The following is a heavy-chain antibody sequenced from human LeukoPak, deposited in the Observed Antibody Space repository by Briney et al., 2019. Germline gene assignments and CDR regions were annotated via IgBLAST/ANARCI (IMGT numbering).Heavy chain of an antibody. Sequence: SQTLSLTCTVSGGSISSGSYYWSWIRQPAGKGLEWIGRIYTSGSTNYNPSLKSRVTISVDTSKNQFSLKLSSVTAADTAVYYCARDHFSINCSSTSCYNGFYFDYWGQGTLVTVSS. CDR3: ARDHFSINCSSTSCYNGFYFDY. V-gene: IGHV4-61*02. CDR2: IYTSGST. CDR1: GGSISSGSYY. J-gene: IGHJ4*02. D-gene: IGHD2-2*02.